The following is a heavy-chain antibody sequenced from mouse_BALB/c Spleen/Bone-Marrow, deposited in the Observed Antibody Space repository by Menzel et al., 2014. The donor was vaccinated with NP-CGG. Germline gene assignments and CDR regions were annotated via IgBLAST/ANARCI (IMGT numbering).Heavy chain of an antibody. CDR3: ARFSQLRLLAY. J-gene: IGHJ3*01. CDR1: GYNFTSYW. Sequence: QVQLQQSGAELVKPGTSVKLSCKASGYNFTSYWINWVKLRPGQGLEWIGDIYPGSGSTNYNEKFKSKATLTVDTSSSTAYMQLSSLESEDSSLYYCARFSQLRLLAYWGQGTLVTVSA. D-gene: IGHD3-1*01. V-gene: IGHV1-55*01. CDR2: IYPGSGST.